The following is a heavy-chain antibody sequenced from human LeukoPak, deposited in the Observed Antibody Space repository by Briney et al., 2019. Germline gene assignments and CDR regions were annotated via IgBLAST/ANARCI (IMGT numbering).Heavy chain of an antibody. CDR2: IYYSGST. CDR1: GGSISSYY. J-gene: IGHJ3*02. D-gene: IGHD3-22*01. CDR3: ARHKGYDSSGYYYDAFDI. Sequence: ASETLSLTCTVSGGSISSYYWSWLRQPPGKGLEWIGYIYYSGSTNYNPSLKSRVTISVDTSKNQFSLKLSSVTAADTAVYYCARHKGYDSSGYYYDAFDIWGQGTMVTVSS. V-gene: IGHV4-59*08.